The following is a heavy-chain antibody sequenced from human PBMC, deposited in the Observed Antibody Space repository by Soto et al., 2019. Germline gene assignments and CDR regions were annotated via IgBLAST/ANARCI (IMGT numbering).Heavy chain of an antibody. CDR2: IKPDGTAQ. CDR1: GFTFSNFW. CDR3: GAWDSSNNP. Sequence: EGHLVQSGGGLVQPGGSLRLSCVASGFTFSNFWMNWVRQTPGKGLEWVANIKPDGTAQAYVDSVKGRFTVSRDNAKNSLYRQMNSLGADDTAIYFCGAWDSSNNPWGQGTLVTVSS. V-gene: IGHV3-7*01. D-gene: IGHD1-26*01. J-gene: IGHJ5*02.